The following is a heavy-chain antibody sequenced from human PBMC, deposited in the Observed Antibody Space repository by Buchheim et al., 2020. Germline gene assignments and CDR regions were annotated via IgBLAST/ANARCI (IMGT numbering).Heavy chain of an antibody. Sequence: QVQLQESGPGLVKPSETLSLTCTVSGGSISSYYWSWIRQPPGKGLEWIGYIYYSGSTNYNPSLKSRVTISVDTSKNQFSLKLSSVTAADTAVYYCARDLFRGSSGYYGMDVWGQGTT. CDR1: GGSISSYY. D-gene: IGHD3-10*01. CDR2: IYYSGST. V-gene: IGHV4-59*12. J-gene: IGHJ6*02. CDR3: ARDLFRGSSGYYGMDV.